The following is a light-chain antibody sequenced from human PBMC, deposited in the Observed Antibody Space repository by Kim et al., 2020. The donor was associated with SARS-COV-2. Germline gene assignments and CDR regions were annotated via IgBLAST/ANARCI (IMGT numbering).Light chain of an antibody. CDR1: QDISNH. J-gene: IGKJ4*01. CDR3: QQYDNFPRT. CDR2: DGS. V-gene: IGKV1-33*01. Sequence: ASVGDRVTISCQASQDISNHLKWYQQKPGKAPKLLLYDGSILEAGVPSRFSGSGSGTDFTFSIRSLQPEDIATYYCQQYDNFPRTFGGGTKVDIK.